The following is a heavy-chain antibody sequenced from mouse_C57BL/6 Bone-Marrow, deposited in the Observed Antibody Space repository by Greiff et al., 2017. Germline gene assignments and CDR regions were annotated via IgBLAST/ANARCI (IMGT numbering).Heavy chain of an antibody. CDR1: GYTFTSYW. CDR3: ARIYYCSSYAFAY. J-gene: IGHJ3*01. V-gene: IGHV1-72*01. D-gene: IGHD1-1*01. CDR2: IDPNDGGT. Sequence: QVQLQQPGAELVKPGASVKLSCKASGYTFTSYWMHWVKQRPGRGLEWLGRIDPNDGGTKYNEKFKSKATLTVAHPSSTANMQLSGLTSEDSAVYDCARIYYCSSYAFAYWGQGTLVTVSA.